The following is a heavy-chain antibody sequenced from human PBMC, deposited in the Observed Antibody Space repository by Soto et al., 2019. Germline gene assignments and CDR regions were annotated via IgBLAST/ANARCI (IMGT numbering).Heavy chain of an antibody. CDR3: ARGVSAGVDY. D-gene: IGHD1-26*01. V-gene: IGHV1-8*01. Sequence: ASVKVSCKASGYSFTSLDINWVRQTAGQGLEWMGWMRPSTGRTGYAQKFQGRVTMTRDTSINTAYMELTTLTSDDTAFYYCARGVSAGVDYWGQGTLVTVSS. J-gene: IGHJ4*02. CDR2: MRPSTGRT. CDR1: GYSFTSLD.